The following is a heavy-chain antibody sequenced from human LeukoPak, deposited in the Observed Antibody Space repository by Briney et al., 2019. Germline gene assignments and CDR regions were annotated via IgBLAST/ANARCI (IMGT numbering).Heavy chain of an antibody. Sequence: GGSPRLSCAASGFTFSDYYMSWIRQAPGKGLEWVSYISSSGSTIYYADSVKGRFTISRDNAKNSLYLQMNSLRAEDTAVYYCARWPAAAGTFSLDYWGQGTLVTVSS. CDR1: GFTFSDYY. J-gene: IGHJ4*02. CDR2: ISSSGSTI. D-gene: IGHD6-13*01. V-gene: IGHV3-11*01. CDR3: ARWPAAAGTFSLDY.